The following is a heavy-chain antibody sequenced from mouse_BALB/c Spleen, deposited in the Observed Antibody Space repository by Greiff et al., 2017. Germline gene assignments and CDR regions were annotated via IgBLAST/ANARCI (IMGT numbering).Heavy chain of an antibody. CDR3: AREVGASYYYFDY. V-gene: IGHV1-9*01. CDR2: ILPGSGST. D-gene: IGHD2-10*01. J-gene: IGHJ2*01. Sequence: VQLQQSGAELMKPGASVKISCKATGYTFSSYWIEWVKQRPGHGLEWIGEILPGSGSTNYNEKFKGKATFTADTSSNTAYMQLSSLTSEDSAVYYCAREVGASYYYFDYWGQGTTLTVSS. CDR1: GYTFSSYW.